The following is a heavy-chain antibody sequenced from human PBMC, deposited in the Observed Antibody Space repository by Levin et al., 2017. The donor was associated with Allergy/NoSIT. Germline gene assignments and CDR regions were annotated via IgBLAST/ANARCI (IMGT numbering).Heavy chain of an antibody. J-gene: IGHJ6*02. D-gene: IGHD3-22*01. CDR3: ASHSNGFYYYGMDV. CDR1: GFTFSSHD. V-gene: IGHV3-48*04. CDR2: ISGSSSTI. Sequence: PGGSLRLFCAASGFTFSSHDMNWVRQAPGKGLEWVSYISGSSSTIYYADSVKGRFTISRDNAKNSLYLQMNSLRAEDTALYYCASHSNGFYYYGMDVWGQGTTVTVSS.